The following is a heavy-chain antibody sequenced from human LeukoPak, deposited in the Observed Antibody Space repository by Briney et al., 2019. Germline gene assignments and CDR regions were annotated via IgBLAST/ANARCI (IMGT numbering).Heavy chain of an antibody. CDR2: ISSSSSYI. D-gene: IGHD2-21*02. V-gene: IGHV3-21*01. CDR1: GFTFSSYS. CDR3: RVTVDY. J-gene: IGHJ4*02. Sequence: GGSLRLSCAASGFTFSSYSMNWVRQAPGKGLEWVSSISSSSSYIYYADSVKGRFTISRDNSKNTLNLQMSGLRTEDTAVYSCRVTVDYCGQGTLVTVSS.